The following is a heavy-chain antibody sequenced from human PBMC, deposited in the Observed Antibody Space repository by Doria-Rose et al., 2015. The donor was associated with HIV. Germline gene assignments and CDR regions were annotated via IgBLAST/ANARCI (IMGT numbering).Heavy chain of an antibody. CDR2: IFSDDER. D-gene: IGHD6-13*01. V-gene: IGHV2-26*01. CDR1: GVSLSSPGVG. J-gene: IGHJ4*02. Sequence: QITLKESGPVLVKPTETLTLTCTVSGVSLSSPGVGVSWIRQPPGKALEWLANIFSDDERSYKTSLKSRLTTSRGTSKSQVVLTMTDMDPVDTATYYCARIKSSRWYRKYYFDFWGQGTLVIVSA. CDR3: ARIKSSRWYRKYYFDF.